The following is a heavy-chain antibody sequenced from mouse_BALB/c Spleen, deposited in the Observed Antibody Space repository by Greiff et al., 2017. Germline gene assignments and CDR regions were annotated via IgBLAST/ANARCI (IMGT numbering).Heavy chain of an antibody. CDR3: TRSMITTAWFAY. Sequence: QVQLKESGAELVKPGASVKLSCKASGYTFTSYYMYWVKQRPGQGLEWIGEINPSNGGTNFNEKFKSKATLTVDKSSSTAYMQLSSLTSEDSAVYYCTRSMITTAWFAYWGQGTLVTVSA. CDR1: GYTFTSYY. D-gene: IGHD2-4*01. V-gene: IGHV1S81*02. CDR2: INPSNGGT. J-gene: IGHJ3*01.